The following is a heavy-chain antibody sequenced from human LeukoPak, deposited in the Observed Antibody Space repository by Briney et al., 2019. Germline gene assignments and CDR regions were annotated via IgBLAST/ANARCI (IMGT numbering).Heavy chain of an antibody. J-gene: IGHJ5*02. CDR3: AREMFSRQRPGYCSGGSCSNWFDP. D-gene: IGHD2-15*01. Sequence: SVKVSCKASGGTFSSYAISWVLQAPGQGLEWMGRIIPIFGTANYAQKFQGRVTITAEESTSTAYMELSSLRSEDTAVYYCAREMFSRQRPGYCSGGSCSNWFDPWGQGTLVTVSS. V-gene: IGHV1-69*13. CDR1: GGTFSSYA. CDR2: IIPIFGTA.